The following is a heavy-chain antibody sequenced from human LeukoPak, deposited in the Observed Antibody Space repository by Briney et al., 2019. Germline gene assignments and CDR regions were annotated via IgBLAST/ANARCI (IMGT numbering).Heavy chain of an antibody. CDR2: TYYRSKWYS. CDR1: GDSVSSKNGA. J-gene: IGHJ4*02. CDR3: ARDVGTSSWYTFDY. D-gene: IGHD6-13*01. Sequence: SQTLSLTCAISGDSVSSKNGAWNWVRQSPSRGLEWLGRTYYRSKWYSDYAESVQGRMAINPDTSKNELSLQLHSVTPEDTAVYYCARDVGTSSWYTFDYWGQGTLVTVSS. V-gene: IGHV6-1*01.